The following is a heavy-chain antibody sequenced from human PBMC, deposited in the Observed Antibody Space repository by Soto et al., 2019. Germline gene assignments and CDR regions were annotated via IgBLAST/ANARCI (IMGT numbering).Heavy chain of an antibody. V-gene: IGHV3-23*01. J-gene: IGHJ4*02. CDR3: SKIRKMHPGASSDH. CDR1: GFTFSSYA. CDR2: ISGSGGST. D-gene: IGHD1-26*01. Sequence: GGSLRLSCAASGFTFSSYAMSWVRQAPGKGLEWVSAISGSGGSTYYADSVKGRFTISRDNSKNTLYLQMNSLRAEDTAVYYFSKIRKMHPGASSDHWAQGTLVPVTS.